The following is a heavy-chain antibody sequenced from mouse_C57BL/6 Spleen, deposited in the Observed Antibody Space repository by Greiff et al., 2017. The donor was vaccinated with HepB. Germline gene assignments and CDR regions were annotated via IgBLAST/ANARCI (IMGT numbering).Heavy chain of an antibody. J-gene: IGHJ1*03. CDR3: ARERTGWYFDV. V-gene: IGHV5-16*01. Sequence: EVQLVESEGGLVQPGSSMKLSCTASGFTFSDYYMAWVRQVPEKGLEWVANINYDGSSTYYLDSLKSRFIISRDNAKNILYLQMSSLKSEDTATYYCARERTGWYFDVWGTGTTVTVSS. CDR2: INYDGSST. CDR1: GFTFSDYY. D-gene: IGHD4-1*01.